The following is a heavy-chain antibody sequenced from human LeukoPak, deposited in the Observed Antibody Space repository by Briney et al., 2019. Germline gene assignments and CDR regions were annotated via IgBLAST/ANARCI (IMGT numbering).Heavy chain of an antibody. CDR2: FYSSTRT. Sequence: PSQTLSLTRTVSGDSLTSGSRYWSWIRQPAGKELEWLGLFYSSTRTTYNPSLESRVTISGDTAKNQFSLKLDSVTAAHTAVYFCARCMSELDYGDYAYYYHMDVWGKGTTVTVSS. J-gene: IGHJ6*04. CDR1: GDSLTSGSRY. V-gene: IGHV4-61*02. D-gene: IGHD4-17*01. CDR3: ARCMSELDYGDYAYYYHMDV.